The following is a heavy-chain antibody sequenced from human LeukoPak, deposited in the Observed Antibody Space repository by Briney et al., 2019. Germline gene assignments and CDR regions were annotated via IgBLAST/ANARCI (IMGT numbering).Heavy chain of an antibody. CDR1: GFTFNNYA. CDR2: ILQSGDDT. V-gene: IGHV3-23*01. D-gene: IGHD5-24*01. Sequence: GGSLRLSCAASGFTFNNYAMSWVRQAPGKGLEWVSGILQSGDDTYYADSVKGRLTISRDNSHNMLYLQMNSLRVDDTAIYYCAKDAVRGDGYWEFDYWGQGTLVTVSS. CDR3: AKDAVRGDGYWEFDY. J-gene: IGHJ4*02.